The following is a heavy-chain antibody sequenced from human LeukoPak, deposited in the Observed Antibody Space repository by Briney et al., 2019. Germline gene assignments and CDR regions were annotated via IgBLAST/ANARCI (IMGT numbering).Heavy chain of an antibody. D-gene: IGHD4-23*01. Sequence: SETLSLTCTVSGGSISNSDYYWDWIRQPPGKGLECIGNIHYSGTTNYNPSLKSRVTISVDTSKNQFSLRLTSVAAADTAVYYCARRRGGHDAFDIWGQGTMVTASS. J-gene: IGHJ3*02. CDR3: ARRRGGHDAFDI. CDR1: GGSISNSDYY. CDR2: IHYSGTT. V-gene: IGHV4-39*01.